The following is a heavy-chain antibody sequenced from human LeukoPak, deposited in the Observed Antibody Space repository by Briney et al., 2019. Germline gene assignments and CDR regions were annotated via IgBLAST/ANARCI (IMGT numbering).Heavy chain of an antibody. V-gene: IGHV3-7*01. D-gene: IGHD1-26*01. CDR1: GFTFSSYW. CDR3: ASWELFDY. Sequence: GGSLRLSCAASGFTFSSYWMSWVRQAPGEGLEWVANIKEYGSEKYYVDSVKGRFTITRDNAKNSLYLQMNSLRAEDTAVYYCASWELFDYWGQGTLVTVSS. CDR2: IKEYGSEK. J-gene: IGHJ4*02.